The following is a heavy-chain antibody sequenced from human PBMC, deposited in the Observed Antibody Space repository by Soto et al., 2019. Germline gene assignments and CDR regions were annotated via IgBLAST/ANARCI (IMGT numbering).Heavy chain of an antibody. CDR3: ARQVYSGDSSGRLGY. D-gene: IGHD6-19*01. CDR2: IFYSGNT. J-gene: IGHJ4*02. Sequence: PSETLSLTCTVSDDSIGRSNYFWGWIRQPPGKGLEWIGNIFYSGNTHYNPSLKSRVTISLDTSNHHFSLRVSSVTAADTAVYYCARQVYSGDSSGRLGYWGQGTLVTVS. V-gene: IGHV4-39*01. CDR1: DDSIGRSNYF.